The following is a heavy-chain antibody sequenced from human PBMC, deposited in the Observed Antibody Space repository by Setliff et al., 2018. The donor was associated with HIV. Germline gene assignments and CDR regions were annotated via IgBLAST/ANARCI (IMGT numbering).Heavy chain of an antibody. D-gene: IGHD3-22*01. CDR3: GREVVIAAIGSLDL. Sequence: VASVKVSCKAYGYIFSDYYIHWVRQAPGQGLEWVGWINPNSGDTKYSERFQGRATMTRDTSMGAIFMELRSLTSADTAVYYCGREVVIAAIGSLDLWGQGTLVTVSS. V-gene: IGHV1-2*02. CDR1: GYIFSDYY. J-gene: IGHJ4*02. CDR2: INPNSGDT.